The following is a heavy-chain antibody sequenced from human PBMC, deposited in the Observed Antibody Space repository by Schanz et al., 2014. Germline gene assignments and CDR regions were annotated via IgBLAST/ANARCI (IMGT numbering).Heavy chain of an antibody. CDR2: INPSGGST. D-gene: IGHD5-12*01. CDR1: GYSFTSYY. J-gene: IGHJ4*02. CDR3: ARAAYGGYTSTPLRY. Sequence: QVHLVQSGAEVKKPGASVKVSCKAFGYSFTSYYIHWVRQAPGQGLEWMATINPSGGSTSFAQKFQGRVTMTRATSTSTVNMELTSLRSEDTAVYYCARAAYGGYTSTPLRYWGQGTLVTVSS. V-gene: IGHV1-46*01.